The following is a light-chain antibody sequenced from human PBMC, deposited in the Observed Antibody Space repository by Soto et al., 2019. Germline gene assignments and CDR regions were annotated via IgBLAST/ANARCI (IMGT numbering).Light chain of an antibody. V-gene: IGLV2-14*01. Sequence: QSALTQPPSASGSPGQSVTISCTGTIDDVGAYHYVSWYRQFPGEAPQLIIYDINNRPSGVSNRFSGSKSGNTASLTISGLQAEDEADYYCVSYTTSASYVFGTGTKLTVL. CDR2: DIN. CDR3: VSYTTSASYV. CDR1: IDDVGAYHY. J-gene: IGLJ1*01.